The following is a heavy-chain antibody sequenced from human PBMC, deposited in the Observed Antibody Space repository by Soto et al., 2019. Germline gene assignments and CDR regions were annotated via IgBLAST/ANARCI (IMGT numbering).Heavy chain of an antibody. CDR2: IYYSGST. V-gene: IGHV4-39*01. J-gene: IGHJ4*02. CDR1: GGSISSSSYY. D-gene: IGHD3-3*01. Sequence: QLQLQESGPGLVKPSETLSLTCTVSGGSISSSSYYWGWIRQPPGKGLEWIGSIYYSGSTYYNPSLKSRGTISVDTSKNQFSLKLSSVTAADTAVYYCARLSDFWSGYHPQGGVPGYWGQGTLVTVSS. CDR3: ARLSDFWSGYHPQGGVPGY.